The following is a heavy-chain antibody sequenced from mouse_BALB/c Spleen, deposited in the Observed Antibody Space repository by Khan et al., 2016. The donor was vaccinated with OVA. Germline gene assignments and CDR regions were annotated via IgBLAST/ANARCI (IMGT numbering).Heavy chain of an antibody. D-gene: IGHD2-10*02. CDR3: ARGGYGNTWFAY. V-gene: IGHV1S41*01. J-gene: IGHJ3*01. Sequence: DLVKPGASVKLSCKASGYTFTSYWINWIKQRPGQGLEWIGRIAPGSGSTYYNEMFKGKATLTVDTSSSTAYIQLSSLSSEDSAGYFCARGGYGNTWFAYWGQGTLVTVSA. CDR1: GYTFTSYW. CDR2: IAPGSGST.